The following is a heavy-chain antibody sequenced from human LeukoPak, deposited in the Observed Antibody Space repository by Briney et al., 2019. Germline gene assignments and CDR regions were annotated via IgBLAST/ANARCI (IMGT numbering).Heavy chain of an antibody. J-gene: IGHJ4*02. CDR3: ARGYDAVGTTIDH. CDR1: GFTFSSYW. Sequence: EGSLRLSCAASGFTFSSYWMHWVRQAPGEGLVWVSRIKRDGSVTWYADSVKGRFTISRDNAKNMLYLQMNSLRDEDTAVYFCARGYDAVGTTIDHWGQGTLVTVSS. D-gene: IGHD1-14*01. CDR2: IKRDGSVT. V-gene: IGHV3-74*01.